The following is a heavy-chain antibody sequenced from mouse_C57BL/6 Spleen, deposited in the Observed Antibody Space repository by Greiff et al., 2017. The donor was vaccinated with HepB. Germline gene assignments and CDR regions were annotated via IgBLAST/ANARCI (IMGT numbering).Heavy chain of an antibody. D-gene: IGHD1-1*01. Sequence: VQLQESGAELVKPGASVKISCKASGYAFSSYWMNWVKQRPGKGLEWIGQIYPGDGDTNYNGKFKGKATLTADKSSSTAYMQLSSLTSEDSAVYFCAINYYGSSPFDYWGQGTTLTVSS. V-gene: IGHV1-80*01. J-gene: IGHJ2*01. CDR3: AINYYGSSPFDY. CDR1: GYAFSSYW. CDR2: IYPGDGDT.